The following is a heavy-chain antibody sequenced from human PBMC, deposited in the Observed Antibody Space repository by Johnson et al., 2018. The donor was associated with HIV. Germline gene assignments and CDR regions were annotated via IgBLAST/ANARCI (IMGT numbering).Heavy chain of an antibody. J-gene: IGHJ3*02. CDR3: ANFRYYYDTHDAFDI. D-gene: IGHD3-22*01. V-gene: IGHV3-53*01. Sequence: VQLVESGGDLIQPGGSLRLSCAASGFTVSSNYMSWVRQAPGKGLEWVSVIYSGGRTYYADSVKGRFTISRDNSKNTLYLQMNSLRAEDTAVYYCANFRYYYDTHDAFDIWGQGTMVTVSS. CDR2: IYSGGRT. CDR1: GFTVSSNY.